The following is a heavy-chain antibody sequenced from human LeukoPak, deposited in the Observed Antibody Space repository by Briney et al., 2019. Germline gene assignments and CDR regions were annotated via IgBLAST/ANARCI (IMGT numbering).Heavy chain of an antibody. Sequence: GGSLRLSCAASGFTFDDYGMHWVRQTPGKGLEWVSGINWNSGNRGYADSVKGRFTISRDNAKNSLYLQMNSLRAEDTAVYYCARGALGGTFFDYWGQGTLATVSS. CDR1: GFTFDDYG. J-gene: IGHJ4*02. D-gene: IGHD2-15*01. V-gene: IGHV3-9*01. CDR2: INWNSGNR. CDR3: ARGALGGTFFDY.